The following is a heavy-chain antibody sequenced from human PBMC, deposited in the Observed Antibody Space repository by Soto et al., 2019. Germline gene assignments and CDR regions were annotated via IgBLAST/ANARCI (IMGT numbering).Heavy chain of an antibody. J-gene: IGHJ4*02. D-gene: IGHD3-22*01. CDR2: IYHSGST. CDR3: ARGPVVVITRAFDY. CDR1: GGSISSSNW. V-gene: IGHV4-4*02. Sequence: PSETLSLTCAVSGGSISSSNWWSWVRQPPGKGLEWIGEIYHSGSTNYNPSLKNRVTISVDKSKNQFSLKLSSVTAADTAVYYCARGPVVVITRAFDYWGQGTLVTVSS.